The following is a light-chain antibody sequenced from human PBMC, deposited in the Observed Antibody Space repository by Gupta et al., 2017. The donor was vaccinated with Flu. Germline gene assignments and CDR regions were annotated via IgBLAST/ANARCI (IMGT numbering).Light chain of an antibody. CDR2: EDN. V-gene: IGLV6-57*01. CDR3: QSYDSSNVV. Sequence: MLTQPHSVSESPGKTVTISCTRSSSSIASNYVQWYQQRPGSSPTTVIYEDNQRPSGVPDRFSGSIDSSSNSASLTISGLKTEDEADYYCQSYDSSNVVFGGGTKLTVL. CDR1: SSSIASNY. J-gene: IGLJ2*01.